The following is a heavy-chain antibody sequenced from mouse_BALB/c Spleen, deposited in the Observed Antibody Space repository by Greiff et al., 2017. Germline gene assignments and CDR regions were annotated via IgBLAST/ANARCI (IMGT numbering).Heavy chain of an antibody. CDR1: GYSITSDYA. J-gene: IGHJ1*01. CDR2: ISYSGST. V-gene: IGHV3-2*02. Sequence: EVKLMESGPGLVKPSQSLSLTCTVTGYSITSDYAWNWIRQFPGNKLEWMGYISYSGSTSYNPSLKSRISITRDTSKNQFFLQLNSVTTEDTATYYCARHGGLRRDWYFDVWGAGTTVTVSS. D-gene: IGHD2-2*01. CDR3: ARHGGLRRDWYFDV.